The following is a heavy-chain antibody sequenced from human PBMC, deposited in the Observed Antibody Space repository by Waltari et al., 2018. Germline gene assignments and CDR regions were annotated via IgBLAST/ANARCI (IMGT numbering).Heavy chain of an antibody. CDR2: ITVGDDT. V-gene: IGHV3-23*01. D-gene: IGHD1-20*01. J-gene: IGHJ4*02. CDR3: ATPFYNWDDPLHS. CDR1: ARTFSNHS. Sequence: VQPLESGGDLAPPGGSLRLSCAASARTFSNHSINWVRLAPGTGLEWVSAITVGDDTHYADSVKGQFTISRDTSKDTVYLQMNGLRAEDTAIYYCATPFYNWDDPLHSWGQGTLVTVSS.